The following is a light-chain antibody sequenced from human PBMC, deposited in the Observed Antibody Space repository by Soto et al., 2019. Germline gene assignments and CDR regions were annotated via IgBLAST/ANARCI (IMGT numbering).Light chain of an antibody. CDR1: SSNTGNSF. CDR2: DNN. Sequence: QSVLTQPPSVSAAPGRTVTISCSGSSSNTGNSFVSWYQQLPGTDPGLLIYDNNERPSGIPDRFSGSKSGTSATLGITGLQTGDEADYYCGAWDGGLSAFVFGTGTKVTVL. V-gene: IGLV1-51*01. CDR3: GAWDGGLSAFV. J-gene: IGLJ1*01.